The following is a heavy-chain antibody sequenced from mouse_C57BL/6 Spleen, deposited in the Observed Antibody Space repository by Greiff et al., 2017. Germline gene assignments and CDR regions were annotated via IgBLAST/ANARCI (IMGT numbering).Heavy chain of an antibody. J-gene: IGHJ1*03. V-gene: IGHV1-18*01. CDR1: GYTFTDYN. D-gene: IGHD2-10*02. CDR3: ARSSKRYFDV. CDR2: INPNNGGT. Sequence: VQLQQSGPELVKPGASVKIPCKASGYTFTDYNMDWVKQSHGKSLEWIGDINPNNGGTIYNQKFKGKATLTVDKSSSTAYMELRSLTSEDTAVYYCARSSKRYFDVWGTGTTVTVSS.